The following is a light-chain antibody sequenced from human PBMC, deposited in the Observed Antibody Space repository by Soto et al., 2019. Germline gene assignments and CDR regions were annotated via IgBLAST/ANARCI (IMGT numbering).Light chain of an antibody. CDR3: QQYYSYSRT. Sequence: DIQMTQSPSTLSASVGDRVTITCRASQSISSWLAWFQQKPGRAPKLLIFDASSSESGVPGRFSGSGSGREFTLTIDSLQPDDFATYYCQQYYSYSRTFDQGTKVQIK. CDR1: QSISSW. V-gene: IGKV1-5*01. CDR2: DAS. J-gene: IGKJ1*01.